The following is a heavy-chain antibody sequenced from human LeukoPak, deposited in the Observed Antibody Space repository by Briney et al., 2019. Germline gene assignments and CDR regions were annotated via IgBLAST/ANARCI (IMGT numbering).Heavy chain of an antibody. CDR1: GGSFSGYY. CDR3: ARSSYYDSRFDP. J-gene: IGHJ5*02. D-gene: IGHD3-22*01. CDR2: INHSGST. Sequence: SETLSLTCAVYGGSFSGYYWSWIRQPPGKGLEWIGEINHSGSTNYNPSLKSRVTISVDTSKNQFSLKLSSVTAADTAVYYCARSSYYDSRFDPWGQGTLVTVSS. V-gene: IGHV4-34*01.